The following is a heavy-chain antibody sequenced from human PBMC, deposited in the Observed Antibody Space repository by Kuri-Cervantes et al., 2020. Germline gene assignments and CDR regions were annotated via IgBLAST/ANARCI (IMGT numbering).Heavy chain of an antibody. J-gene: IGHJ4*02. Sequence: GESLKISCAASGFTFDDYTMHWVRQAPGKGLEWVSLISWDGGSTYYADSVKGRFTISRDNAKNSLYLQMNSLRAEDTAVYYCARGLIVATIPLLNYYDSSGYYSSYFDYWGQGTLVTVSS. CDR2: ISWDGGST. D-gene: IGHD3-22*01. CDR1: GFTFDDYT. V-gene: IGHV3-43*01. CDR3: ARGLIVATIPLLNYYDSSGYYSSYFDY.